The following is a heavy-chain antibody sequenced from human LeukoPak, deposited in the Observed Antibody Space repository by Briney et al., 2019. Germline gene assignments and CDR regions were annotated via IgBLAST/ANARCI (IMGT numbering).Heavy chain of an antibody. Sequence: PGGSLRLSCAASGFTFSSYWMHWVRQAPGKGLVWVSRINTDGSSTSYADSVKGRFTISRDNAKNTLYLQMNSLRAEDTAVYYCARAGAHYYDSSGYAFDIWGQGTMVTVSS. CDR1: GFTFSSYW. J-gene: IGHJ3*02. CDR2: INTDGSST. CDR3: ARAGAHYYDSSGYAFDI. D-gene: IGHD3-22*01. V-gene: IGHV3-74*01.